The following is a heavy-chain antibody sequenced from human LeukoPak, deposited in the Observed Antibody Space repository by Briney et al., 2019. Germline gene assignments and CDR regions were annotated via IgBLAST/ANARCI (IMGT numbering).Heavy chain of an antibody. V-gene: IGHV4-4*07. D-gene: IGHD2-2*01. CDR1: GDSISSAY. J-gene: IGHJ3*02. CDR3: ARMPVPIHDAFDI. Sequence: SETLSLTCTVSGDSISSAYWGWIRQSAGKGLEYIGRLYVNGSPNSNPSLKSRVTMSLDTSKNQFSLKMTSVAAADSAIYFCARMPVPIHDAFDIWGQGTAVMVSS. CDR2: LYVNGSP.